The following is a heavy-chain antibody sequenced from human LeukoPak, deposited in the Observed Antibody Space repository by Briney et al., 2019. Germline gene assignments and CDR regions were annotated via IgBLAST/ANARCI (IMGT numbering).Heavy chain of an antibody. CDR3: AKGSSTSCYGGSDF. D-gene: IGHD2-2*01. V-gene: IGHV3-23*01. Sequence: GGSLRLSCAVSGFTFSSYAMSWVRQAPGKGLEWVSSISGSGGSTYYADSVKGQFTISRDDSKNTLYLQMNSLRAEDTAVYYCAKGSSTSCYGGSDFWGQGTLVTVSS. CDR1: GFTFSSYA. J-gene: IGHJ4*02. CDR2: ISGSGGST.